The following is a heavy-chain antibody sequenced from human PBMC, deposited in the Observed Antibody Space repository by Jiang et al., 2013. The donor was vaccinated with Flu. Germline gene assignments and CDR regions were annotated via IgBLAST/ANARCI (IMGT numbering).Heavy chain of an antibody. D-gene: IGHD3-22*01. CDR1: LSTSGMC. V-gene: IGHV2-70*01. Sequence: LSTSGMCVSWDPVSPQGRALEWLALIDWDDDKYYSTSLKTRLTISKDTSKNQVVLTMTNMDPVDTATYYCARILYYYDSSGYYSPFDYWGQGTLVTVSS. CDR3: ARILYYYDSSGYYSPFDY. J-gene: IGHJ4*02. CDR2: IDWDDDK.